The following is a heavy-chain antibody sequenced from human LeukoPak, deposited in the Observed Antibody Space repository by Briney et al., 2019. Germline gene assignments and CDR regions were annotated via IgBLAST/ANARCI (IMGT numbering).Heavy chain of an antibody. CDR3: ARGHESIKTFGEVIKSRTRWFDP. D-gene: IGHD3-3*01. CDR1: GGSFSGYY. V-gene: IGHV4-34*01. Sequence: SETLSLTCAVYGGSFSGYYWSWIRQPPGKGLEWIGEINHSGSTNYNPSLKSRVTISVDTSKNQFSLKLSSVTAADTAVYYCARGHESIKTFGEVIKSRTRWFDPWGQGTLVTVSS. CDR2: INHSGST. J-gene: IGHJ5*02.